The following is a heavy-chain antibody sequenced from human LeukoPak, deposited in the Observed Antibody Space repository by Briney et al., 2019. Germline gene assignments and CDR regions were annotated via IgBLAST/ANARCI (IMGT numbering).Heavy chain of an antibody. J-gene: IGHJ5*02. D-gene: IGHD4-11*01. CDR3: ASGRETTATTAYNWFGP. Sequence: SETLSLTCAVYGGSFSGYYWSWIRQPPGKGLEWIGEINHSGSTNYNPSLKSRVTISVDTSKNQFSLKLSSVTAADTAVYYCASGRETTATTAYNWFGPWGQGTLVTVSS. CDR1: GGSFSGYY. V-gene: IGHV4-34*01. CDR2: INHSGST.